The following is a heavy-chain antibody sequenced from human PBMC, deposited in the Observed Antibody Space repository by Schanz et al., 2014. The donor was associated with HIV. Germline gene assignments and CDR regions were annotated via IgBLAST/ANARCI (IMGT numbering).Heavy chain of an antibody. D-gene: IGHD7-27*01. CDR3: AKDRPFTGGGALLH. J-gene: IGHJ4*02. CDR2: IKSRQHGGTA. V-gene: IGHV3-15*01. CDR1: GLTFINAW. Sequence: EVQLVESGGGLVKPGESLRLSCEVSGLTFINAWMTWVRQAPGRGPEWIGHIKSRQHGGTADYAAAVKGRFTISRDDSRNTVYLQMNSLSGEDTAVYYCAKDRPFTGGGALLHWGQGTLVTVSS.